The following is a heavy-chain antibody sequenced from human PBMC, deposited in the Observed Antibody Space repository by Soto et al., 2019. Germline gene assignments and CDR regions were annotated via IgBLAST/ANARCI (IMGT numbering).Heavy chain of an antibody. CDR2: INPSGGST. V-gene: IGHV1-46*01. D-gene: IGHD5-12*01. CDR3: ARDQLTLRLGHYYYYGMDV. CDR1: GYTFTSYY. J-gene: IGHJ6*02. Sequence: QVQLVQSGAEVKKPGASVKVSCKASGYTFTSYYMHWVRQAPGQGLEWMGIINPSGGSTSYAQKFQGRVTMTRDTSTSTVYMELSSLRSEDTAVYYCARDQLTLRLGHYYYYGMDVWGQGTTVTVSS.